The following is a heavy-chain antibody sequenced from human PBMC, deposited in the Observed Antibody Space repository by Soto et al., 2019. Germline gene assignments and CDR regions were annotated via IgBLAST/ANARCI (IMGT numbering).Heavy chain of an antibody. D-gene: IGHD3-10*01. V-gene: IGHV4-34*01. J-gene: IGHJ4*02. Sequence: QVHLQQWGAGLLKPSETLSLTCAVNGGAFNGYYWTWIRQPPGKGLEWIGEINHSGSVDYNPSLNSRVTISIATSKNQFSLTLTSVTAADTAVYYCARAGAALVRGSIGGFDYWGQGTLVTVSS. CDR1: GGAFNGYY. CDR3: ARAGAALVRGSIGGFDY. CDR2: INHSGSV.